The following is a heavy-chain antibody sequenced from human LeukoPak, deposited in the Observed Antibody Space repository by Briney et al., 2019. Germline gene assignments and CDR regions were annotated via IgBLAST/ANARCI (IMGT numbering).Heavy chain of an antibody. CDR2: ISGSGGGT. CDR3: AKDPMVRGATYDC. D-gene: IGHD3-10*01. CDR1: GFTFSSYA. J-gene: IGHJ4*02. Sequence: PGGSLRLSCAASGFTFSSYAMSWVRQAPGKGLEWVSVISGSGGGTNYADSVKGRFTISRDNSKSTLYLQMNSLRAEDTAIYYCAKDPMVRGATYDCWGQGTLVTVSS. V-gene: IGHV3-23*01.